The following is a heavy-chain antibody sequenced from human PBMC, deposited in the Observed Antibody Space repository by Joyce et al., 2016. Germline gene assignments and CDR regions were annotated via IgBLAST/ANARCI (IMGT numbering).Heavy chain of an antibody. CDR3: ARTTVNHNAFDI. CDR1: GFTFSNYW. D-gene: IGHD1-14*01. V-gene: IGHV3-74*01. J-gene: IGHJ3*02. Sequence: SCAASGFTFSNYWMHWVRQAPGRALVWVARINSEGTSTSYADSVKGRFTISRDNAKNTLYLQMSSLRAEDAAVYYCARTTVNHNAFDIWGQGTMVTVSS. CDR2: INSEGTST.